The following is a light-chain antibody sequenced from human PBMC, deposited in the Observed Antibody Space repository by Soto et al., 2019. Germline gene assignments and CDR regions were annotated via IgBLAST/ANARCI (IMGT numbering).Light chain of an antibody. CDR3: ISFTPSTTTHWV. CDR1: SSDVGGYNY. Sequence: QSALTQPASVSGSPGQSITISCTGTSSDVGGYNYVSWYQQHPGKVPKLMIFEVTNRPSGISDRFSGFKSGSTASLTISELQPDDEADYYCISFTPSTTTHWVFGGGTKLTVL. V-gene: IGLV2-14*01. CDR2: EVT. J-gene: IGLJ3*02.